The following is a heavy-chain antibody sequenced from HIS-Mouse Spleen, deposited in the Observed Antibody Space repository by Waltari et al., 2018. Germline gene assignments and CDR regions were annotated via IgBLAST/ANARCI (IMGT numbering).Heavy chain of an antibody. CDR2: INHSGST. CDR3: ARQSPGGFDP. CDR1: GGSFSGYY. Sequence: QVQLQQWGAGLLKPSETLSLTCAVYGGSFSGYYWSWIRQPPGKGLEWVGEINHSGSTNYNPSLKSRVTISVDTSKNQFSLKLSSVTAADTAVYYCARQSPGGFDPWGQGTLVTVSS. D-gene: IGHD1-26*01. J-gene: IGHJ5*02. V-gene: IGHV4-34*01.